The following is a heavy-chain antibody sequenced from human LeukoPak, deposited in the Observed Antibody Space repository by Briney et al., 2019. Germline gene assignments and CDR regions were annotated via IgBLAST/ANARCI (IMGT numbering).Heavy chain of an antibody. Sequence: GGSLRLSCAASGFTLSSNYMSWVPQAPGKGLEWVPVIYSGGSTYYADSVKGRFTISRDNSKNTLYLQMNSLRAEDTAVYYCAREGIAAAGVIDYWGQGTLVTVSS. CDR3: AREGIAAAGVIDY. D-gene: IGHD6-13*01. CDR1: GFTLSSNY. V-gene: IGHV3-66*02. J-gene: IGHJ4*02. CDR2: IYSGGST.